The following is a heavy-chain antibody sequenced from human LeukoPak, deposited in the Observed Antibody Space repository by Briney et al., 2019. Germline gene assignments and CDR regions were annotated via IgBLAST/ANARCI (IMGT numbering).Heavy chain of an antibody. J-gene: IGHJ6*02. CDR3: ARDPYSSGWPSYYYYGMDV. Sequence: PGGSLRLSCAVSGFSFDDYAMHWVRQAPGKGLEWVSGIGWNGGGIVYADSVKGRFTISRDNTKNSLYLQMNSLGVEDTALYYCARDPYSSGWPSYYYYGMDVWGQGTTVTVSS. V-gene: IGHV3-9*01. D-gene: IGHD6-19*01. CDR1: GFSFDDYA. CDR2: IGWNGGGI.